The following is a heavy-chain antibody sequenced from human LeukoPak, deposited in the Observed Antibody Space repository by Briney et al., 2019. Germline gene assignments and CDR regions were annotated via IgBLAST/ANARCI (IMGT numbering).Heavy chain of an antibody. CDR1: GGSFSGYY. CDR3: ARSLYGGMDV. Sequence: SEALSLTCAVYGGSFSGYYWSWIRQPPGKGLEWIGEINHSGSTNYSPSLKSRVTMSVDTSKNQFSLKLSSVTAADTAVYYCARSLYGGMDVWGQGTTVTVCS. V-gene: IGHV4-34*01. CDR2: INHSGST. D-gene: IGHD4-17*01. J-gene: IGHJ6*02.